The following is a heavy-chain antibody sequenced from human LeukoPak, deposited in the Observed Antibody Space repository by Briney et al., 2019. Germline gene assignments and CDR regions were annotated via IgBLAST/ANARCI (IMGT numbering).Heavy chain of an antibody. CDR3: ARVVYYDSSGYYYVWDAFDI. CDR2: INPNSGGT. CDR1: GYTFTGYY. J-gene: IGHJ3*02. Sequence: ASVKVSCKASGYTFTGYYMHWVRQAPGQGLEWMGWINPNSGGTNYAQKFQGRVTMTRDTSISTAYMELSRLRSDDTAVYYCARVVYYDSSGYYYVWDAFDIWGQGTMVTVSS. V-gene: IGHV1-2*02. D-gene: IGHD3-22*01.